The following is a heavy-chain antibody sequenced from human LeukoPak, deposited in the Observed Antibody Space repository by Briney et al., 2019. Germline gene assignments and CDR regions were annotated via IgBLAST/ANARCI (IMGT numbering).Heavy chain of an antibody. J-gene: IGHJ3*02. CDR1: GFTVSSSY. Sequence: GGSLRLSCAASGFTVSSSYMSWVRQAPGKGLEWVSVIYGSGSTYYADSVKGRFTISRDNARNSLYLQMNSLRAEDTAVYYCASYGDTDAFDIWGQGTMVTVSS. CDR3: ASYGDTDAFDI. D-gene: IGHD4-17*01. V-gene: IGHV3-53*01. CDR2: IYGSGST.